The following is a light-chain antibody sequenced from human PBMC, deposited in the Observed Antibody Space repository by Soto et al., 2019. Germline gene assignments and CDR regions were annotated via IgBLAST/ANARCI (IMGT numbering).Light chain of an antibody. V-gene: IGKV1-5*01. CDR2: DAS. CDR3: QQYNGY. CDR1: QSINNW. Sequence: DIQMTQSPSTLSASVGDRVTITCRARQSINNWLAWYKQKPGKAPKLLIYDASTLEGGVPSRFSGSGSGTDFTLTISGLQPEDFSTYYCQQYNGYFGQGTHLEIK. J-gene: IGKJ2*01.